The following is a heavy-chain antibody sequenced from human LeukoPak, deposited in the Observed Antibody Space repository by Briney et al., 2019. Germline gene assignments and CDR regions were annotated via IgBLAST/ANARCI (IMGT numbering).Heavy chain of an antibody. J-gene: IGHJ3*01. CDR1: GFTVSSYG. CDR2: FSATDGSA. D-gene: IGHD6-13*01. CDR3: AKARIAAAGTGAFDV. Sequence: GGSLRLSCAASGFTVSSYGMTWVRQAPGKGLEWVSAFSATDGSAQYAESVKGRFTISRDNSKNSLYLHMNSLRDEDTAVYYCAKARIAAAGTGAFDVWGQGTMVTVSS. V-gene: IGHV3-23*01.